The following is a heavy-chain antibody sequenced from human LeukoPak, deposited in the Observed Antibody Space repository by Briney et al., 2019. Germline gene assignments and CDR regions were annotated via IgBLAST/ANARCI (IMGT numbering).Heavy chain of an antibody. V-gene: IGHV4-4*07. D-gene: IGHD3-3*01. CDR1: GGSISSYY. Sequence: SETLSLTCTVSGGSISSYYWSWIRQPAGKGLEWIGRIYTSGSTNYNPSLKSRVTMSVDTSKNQFSLELSSVTAADTAVYYCARDTQYYDFWSGYPTPNWFDPWGQGTLVTVSS. CDR3: ARDTQYYDFWSGYPTPNWFDP. CDR2: IYTSGST. J-gene: IGHJ5*02.